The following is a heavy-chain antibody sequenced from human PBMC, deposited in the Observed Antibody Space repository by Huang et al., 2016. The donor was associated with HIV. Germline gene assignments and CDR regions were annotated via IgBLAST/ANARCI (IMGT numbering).Heavy chain of an antibody. CDR2: IKTKEDGGTT. J-gene: IGHJ4*02. V-gene: IGHV3-15*01. CDR1: GFTFKDAW. D-gene: IGHD6-25*01. CDR3: TTWARTSAGGN. Sequence: EVQLVESGGGLVKPGGSLRLSCAASGFTFKDAWMSWVRQTPGKGRGCVGLIKTKEDGGTTDDAAPVKGRFSMSRDESKNTFYLQMNSLKSEDTAVYYCTTWARTSAGGNWGQGTLVSVSS.